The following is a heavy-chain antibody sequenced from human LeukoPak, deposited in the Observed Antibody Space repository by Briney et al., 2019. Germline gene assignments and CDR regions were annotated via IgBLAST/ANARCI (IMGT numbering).Heavy chain of an antibody. V-gene: IGHV1-2*02. CDR2: INPNSGGT. CDR3: ARGLKYYDSSGYATRTPYYYYMDV. CDR1: GYTFTGYY. J-gene: IGHJ6*03. Sequence: ASVKVSCKASGYTFTGYYMHWVRQAPGQGLEWMGWINPNSGGTNYAQKFQGRVTMTRDTSISTAYMELSRLRSDDTAVYYCARGLKYYDSSGYATRTPYYYYMDVWGKGTTVTISS. D-gene: IGHD3-22*01.